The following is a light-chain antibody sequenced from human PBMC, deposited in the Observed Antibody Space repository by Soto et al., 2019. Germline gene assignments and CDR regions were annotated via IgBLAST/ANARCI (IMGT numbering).Light chain of an antibody. V-gene: IGLV3-21*02. J-gene: IGLJ2*01. CDR3: QVWDSSSDVV. CDR1: NIGGKN. Sequence: SYELTQPPSVSVAPGQTARLVCGGNNIGGKNVHWYQQKSGQAPVLVVYDDSDRPSGIPERFSGSNSGNTATLTISRVEAGDEADYYCQVWDSSSDVVFGGGTKLTVL. CDR2: DDS.